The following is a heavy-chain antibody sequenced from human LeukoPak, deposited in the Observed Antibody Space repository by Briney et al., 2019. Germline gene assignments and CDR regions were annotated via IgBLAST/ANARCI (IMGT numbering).Heavy chain of an antibody. CDR3: AKGRGKDGQNLFDY. CDR1: GFTFSIYG. CDR2: IRSDGTKT. Sequence: GGSLRLSCAASGFTFSIYGMHWVRQAPGKGLEWVTFIRSDGTKTHYADSVKGRFTISRDNSKNTLFLQIDDLRVDDTAVYYCAKGRGKDGQNLFDYWGQGTLITVSS. D-gene: IGHD5-24*01. V-gene: IGHV3-30*02. J-gene: IGHJ4*02.